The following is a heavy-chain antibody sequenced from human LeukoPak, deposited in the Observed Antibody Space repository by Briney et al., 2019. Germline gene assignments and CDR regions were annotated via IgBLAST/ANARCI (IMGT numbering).Heavy chain of an antibody. CDR2: IYYNGSA. Sequence: SETLSLTCTVSGGSISSSSYYWGWIRQPPGKGLEWIGYIYYNGSASYSPSLKSRVTISVDTSKNQFSLNLSSVTAADTAVYYCARQGSVGATPLDYWGQGILVTVSS. D-gene: IGHD1-26*01. J-gene: IGHJ4*02. CDR3: ARQGSVGATPLDY. V-gene: IGHV4-61*05. CDR1: GGSISSSSYY.